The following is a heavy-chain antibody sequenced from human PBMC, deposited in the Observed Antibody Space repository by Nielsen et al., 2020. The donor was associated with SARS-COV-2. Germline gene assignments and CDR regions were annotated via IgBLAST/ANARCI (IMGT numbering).Heavy chain of an antibody. Sequence: GGSLRLSCEVSGFTFSSYWMTWVRQAPGKGLEWVASINGDGGDKYYADSVKGGFAISRDNSKSTLYLQMSSLRPEDTALYYCVKDGRSGFSSNWYYWGQGAQVTVSS. CDR1: GFTFSSYW. CDR3: VKDGRSGFSSNWYY. CDR2: INGDGGDK. J-gene: IGHJ4*02. D-gene: IGHD6-13*01. V-gene: IGHV3-7*01.